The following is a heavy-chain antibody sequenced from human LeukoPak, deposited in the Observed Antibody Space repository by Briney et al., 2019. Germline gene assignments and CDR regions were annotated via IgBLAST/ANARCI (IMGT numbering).Heavy chain of an antibody. J-gene: IGHJ5*02. CDR2: IDPEDSYT. CDR1: GYSFTSYW. Sequence: ESLKISCKASGYSFTSYWISWVRQMPGRGLEWMGRIDPEDSYTNYNPSFEGHVTISADKSINTAYLQLRSLKASDTAMYYCARGGYSSDWYYYFDPWGQGTLVTVSS. V-gene: IGHV5-10-1*01. CDR3: ARGGYSSDWYYYFDP. D-gene: IGHD6-19*01.